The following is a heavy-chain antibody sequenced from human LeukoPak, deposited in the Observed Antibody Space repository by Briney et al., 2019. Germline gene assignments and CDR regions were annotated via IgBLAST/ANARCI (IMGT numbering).Heavy chain of an antibody. CDR2: FDPEDGET. V-gene: IGHV1-24*01. CDR1: GYTLTELS. D-gene: IGHD3-9*01. CDR3: ARDGDILTGYQY. Sequence: ASVKVSCKVSGYTLTELSMHWVRQAPGKGLEWMGGFDPEDGETIYAQKFQGRVTMTEDTSTDTAYMELSSLRSEDTAVYYCARDGDILTGYQYWGQGTLVTVSS. J-gene: IGHJ4*02.